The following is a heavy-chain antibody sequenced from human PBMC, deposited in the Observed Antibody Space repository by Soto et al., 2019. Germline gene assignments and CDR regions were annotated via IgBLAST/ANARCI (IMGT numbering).Heavy chain of an antibody. CDR2: ISAYNGNT. Sequence: QVPLVQSGAEVKKPGASVKVSCKASGYTFTSYGISWVRQAPGQGLEWMGWISAYNGNTSYAQKLQGRVTMTTDTSTSTAYMELRSLRSDDTAVYYCTRVAAGDIVVVPAAMGWFDPWGQGTLVTVSS. J-gene: IGHJ5*02. D-gene: IGHD2-2*01. CDR1: GYTFTSYG. CDR3: TRVAAGDIVVVPAAMGWFDP. V-gene: IGHV1-18*01.